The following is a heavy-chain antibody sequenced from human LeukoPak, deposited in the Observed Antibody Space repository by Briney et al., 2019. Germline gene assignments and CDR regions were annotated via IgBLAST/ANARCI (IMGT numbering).Heavy chain of an antibody. V-gene: IGHV1-2*02. D-gene: IGHD6-13*01. CDR2: INPNSGGT. Sequence: ASVKVSCKASVYTFTGYYMHWVRQAPGQRLEWMGWINPNSGGTNYVQKFQGRVTMTRDTSISTAYMELSRLRSDDAAVYYCAGISDSSSWGSFDYWGQGTLVTVSS. CDR3: AGISDSSSWGSFDY. J-gene: IGHJ4*02. CDR1: VYTFTGYY.